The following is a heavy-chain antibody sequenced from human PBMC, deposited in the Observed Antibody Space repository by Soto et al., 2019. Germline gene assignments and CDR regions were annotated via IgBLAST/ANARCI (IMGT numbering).Heavy chain of an antibody. J-gene: IGHJ5*01. CDR1: GFTFTSYA. D-gene: IGHD2-15*01. Sequence: EVQLLESGGGLVQPGGSLRLSCVASGFTFTSYAMTWVRQLPGKGLEWVSSVTNTGGITHYANSVKGRFTISSDNSKNPVYLQINTLRAEDTAIYYCAKIYRSCTYSNCYSRSPPDSWGQGTLVTVSA. CDR2: VTNTGGIT. CDR3: AKIYRSCTYSNCYSRSPPDS. V-gene: IGHV3-23*01.